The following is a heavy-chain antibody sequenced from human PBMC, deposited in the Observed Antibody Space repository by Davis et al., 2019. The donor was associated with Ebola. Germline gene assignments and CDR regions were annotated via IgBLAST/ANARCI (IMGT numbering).Heavy chain of an antibody. Sequence: GESLKISCEGSGFIFSNYAFSWVRQAPGKGLEWVSGILGGNGKSYYSESVKGRFTISRDNTKNTVFLQMNSLTVEDTAVYYCAKDIGWLVTAMAKRRTYYYGMDVWVQGTTVTVSS. V-gene: IGHV3-23*01. J-gene: IGHJ6*02. D-gene: IGHD5-18*01. CDR2: ILGGNGKS. CDR1: GFIFSNYA. CDR3: AKDIGWLVTAMAKRRTYYYGMDV.